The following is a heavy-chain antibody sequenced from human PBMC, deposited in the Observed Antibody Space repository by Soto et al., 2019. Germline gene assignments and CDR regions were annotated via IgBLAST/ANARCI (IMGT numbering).Heavy chain of an antibody. D-gene: IGHD3-22*01. Sequence: SETLSLTCAVYGGSFSGHSWTWIRQSPGKGLEWIWDINHSGRVNYSPSLKSRVTISLDTSKNQFSLTLSAVTAADTAMYYCSTRAYDTNGYYRFDPWGQGTLVTGS. CDR1: GGSFSGHS. CDR3: STRAYDTNGYYRFDP. J-gene: IGHJ5*01. V-gene: IGHV4-34*01. CDR2: INHSGRV.